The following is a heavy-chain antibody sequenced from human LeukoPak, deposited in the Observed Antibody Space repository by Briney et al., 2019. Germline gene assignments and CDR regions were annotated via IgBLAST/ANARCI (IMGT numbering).Heavy chain of an antibody. V-gene: IGHV4-39*01. J-gene: IGHJ4*02. CDR1: GASISSSRYS. CDR3: ARHAYYSDSSGYYYDSSGYYYYFDY. CDR2: IYYSGST. D-gene: IGHD3-22*01. Sequence: PSETLSLTCTVSGASISSSRYSWGWIRQPPGKGLEWIGTIYYSGSTYYNPSLKSRVTISVDTSKNQFSLRLSSVTAADTAVYYCARHAYYSDSSGYYYDSSGYYYYFDYWGQGTLVTVSS.